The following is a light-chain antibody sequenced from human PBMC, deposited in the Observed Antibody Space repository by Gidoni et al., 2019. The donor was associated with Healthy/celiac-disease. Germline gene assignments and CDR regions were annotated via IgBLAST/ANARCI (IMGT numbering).Light chain of an antibody. CDR3: QQSDSTPYT. Sequence: DIQMTKSPSSLSASAGARVTITCRASQCISSYLNWYQQKQGKAPKLLIYGASSLQSGFPSRFSGSGSGTDFTLTISSLQPEDFAIYYCQQSDSTPYTFGQGTKLEIK. J-gene: IGKJ2*01. CDR2: GAS. CDR1: QCISSY. V-gene: IGKV1-39*01.